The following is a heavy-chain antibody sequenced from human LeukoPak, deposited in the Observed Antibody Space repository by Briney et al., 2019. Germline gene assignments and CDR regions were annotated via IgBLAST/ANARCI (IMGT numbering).Heavy chain of an antibody. CDR1: GFTFSSYA. D-gene: IGHD2-2*02. CDR2: ISSNGGST. Sequence: GGSLRLSCAASGFTFSSYAMHWVRQAPGKGLEYVSAISSNGGSTYYANSVKGRFTTSRDNSKNTLYLQMGSLRAEDMAVYYCARALLNSYCSSTSCYTWGIDYWGQGTLVTVSS. J-gene: IGHJ4*02. CDR3: ARALLNSYCSSTSCYTWGIDY. V-gene: IGHV3-64*01.